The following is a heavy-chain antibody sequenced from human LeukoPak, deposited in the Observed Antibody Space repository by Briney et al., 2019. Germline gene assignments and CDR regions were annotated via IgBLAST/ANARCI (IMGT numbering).Heavy chain of an antibody. CDR3: AREVASSSRYGNYYYMDV. J-gene: IGHJ6*03. CDR1: GGSISSSNW. V-gene: IGHV4-4*02. CDR2: IYHSGST. D-gene: IGHD6-13*01. Sequence: SETLSLTCAVSGGSISSSNWWSWVRQPPGKGLEWIGEIYHSGSTNYNPSLKSRVTISVDKSKNQFSLKLSSVTAADTAVYYCAREVASSSRYGNYYYMDVWGKGTTVTVSS.